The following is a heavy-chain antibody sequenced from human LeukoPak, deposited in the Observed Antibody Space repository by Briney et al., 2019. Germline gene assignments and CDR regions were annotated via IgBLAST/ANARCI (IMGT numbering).Heavy chain of an antibody. Sequence: SETLSLTCTVSGGSISSYYWSWIRQPAGKGLEWIGRIYTSGSTNYNHSLKSRVTISVDTSKNQFSLKLSSVTAADTAVYYCARDVIFGVVIPINWFDPWGQGTLVTVSS. D-gene: IGHD3-3*01. J-gene: IGHJ5*02. CDR2: IYTSGST. CDR3: ARDVIFGVVIPINWFDP. CDR1: GGSISSYY. V-gene: IGHV4-4*07.